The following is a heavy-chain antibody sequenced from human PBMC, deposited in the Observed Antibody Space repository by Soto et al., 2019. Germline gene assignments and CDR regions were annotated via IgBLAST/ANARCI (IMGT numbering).Heavy chain of an antibody. J-gene: IGHJ4*02. CDR3: ARLYGFSGFDY. V-gene: IGHV4-59*08. Sequence: SQTHPLRYTVAGGNISNYYGSWIRQPPGKGLEWIGYIYYSGSTNYNPSLKSRVTISVDTSKNQFSLKLSSVTAADTAVYYCARLYGFSGFDYWGQGTLVTVSS. CDR2: IYYSGST. CDR1: GGNISNYY. D-gene: IGHD6-25*01.